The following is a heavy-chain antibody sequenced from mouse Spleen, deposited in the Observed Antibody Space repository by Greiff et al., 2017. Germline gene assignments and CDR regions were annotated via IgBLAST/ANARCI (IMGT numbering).Heavy chain of an antibody. CDR2: INPNYGTT. CDR1: GYSFTDYN. D-gene: IGHD1-1*01. CDR3: ARGGYYDGSPYWYFDV. V-gene: IGHV1-39*01. Sequence: EVQLQQSGPELVKPGASVKISCKASGYSFTDYNMNWVKQSNGKSLEWIGVINPNYGTTSYNQKFKGKATLTVDQSSSTAYMQLNSLTSEDSAVYYCARGGYYDGSPYWYFDVWGAGTTVTVSS. J-gene: IGHJ1*01.